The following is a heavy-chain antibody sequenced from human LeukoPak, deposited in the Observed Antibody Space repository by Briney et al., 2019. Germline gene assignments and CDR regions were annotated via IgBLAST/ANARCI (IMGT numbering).Heavy chain of an antibody. CDR2: IIPIFGTA. Sequence: SVKVSCKASGDTFSSYAISWVRQAPGQGLEWMGGIIPIFGTANYAQKFQGRVTITTDESTSTAYMELSSLRSEDTAVYYCAHGYCTNGVCYPPPDYWGQGTLVTVSS. CDR1: GDTFSSYA. D-gene: IGHD2-8*01. CDR3: AHGYCTNGVCYPPPDY. V-gene: IGHV1-69*05. J-gene: IGHJ4*02.